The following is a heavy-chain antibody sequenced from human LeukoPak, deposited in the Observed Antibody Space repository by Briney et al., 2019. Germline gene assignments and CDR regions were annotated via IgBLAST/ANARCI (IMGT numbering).Heavy chain of an antibody. V-gene: IGHV4-34*01. CDR1: GGSFSDYY. CDR2: INHTGNI. Sequence: SVTLSLTCSVYGGSFSDYYWSWIRQPPGKGLEWIGEINHTGNINYNPSLKSRVTISVDTSKNQFSLKLSSVTAADTAVYYCAREGSGSYPPTLYYYYMDVWGKGTTVTVSS. D-gene: IGHD3-10*01. J-gene: IGHJ6*03. CDR3: AREGSGSYPPTLYYYYMDV.